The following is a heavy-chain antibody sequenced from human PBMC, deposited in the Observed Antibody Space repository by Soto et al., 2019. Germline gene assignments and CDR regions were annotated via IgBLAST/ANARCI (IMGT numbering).Heavy chain of an antibody. V-gene: IGHV3-74*01. CDR3: AKDLGYSSGWPLFGY. J-gene: IGHJ4*02. CDR2: INSDGSST. Sequence: GGSLRLSCAASGFTFSSYWMHWVRQAPGKGLVWVSRINSDGSSTSYADSVKGRFTISRDNSKNTLYLQMNSLRAEDTAVYYCAKDLGYSSGWPLFGYWGQGTLVTVSS. CDR1: GFTFSSYW. D-gene: IGHD6-19*01.